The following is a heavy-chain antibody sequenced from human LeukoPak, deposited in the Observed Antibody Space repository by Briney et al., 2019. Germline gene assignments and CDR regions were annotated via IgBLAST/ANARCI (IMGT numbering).Heavy chain of an antibody. Sequence: GGSLRLSCAASGLTVSSNYMSWVRQAPGKGLEYVSVLYHDGGTYSADSVKGRFTISRDNSKNTLYLQMNSLRVEDTAVYYCVHGWASYGSGSSEFFDYWGQGSLVTVSS. D-gene: IGHD3-10*01. CDR2: LYHDGGT. V-gene: IGHV3-53*01. CDR1: GLTVSSNY. J-gene: IGHJ4*02. CDR3: VHGWASYGSGSSEFFDY.